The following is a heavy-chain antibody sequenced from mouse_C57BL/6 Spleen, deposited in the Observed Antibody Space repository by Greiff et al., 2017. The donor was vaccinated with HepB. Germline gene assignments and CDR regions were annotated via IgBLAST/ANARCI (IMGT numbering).Heavy chain of an antibody. J-gene: IGHJ3*01. CDR3: ARQDFSPFAY. V-gene: IGHV5-9*01. CDR2: ISGGGGNT. Sequence: EVKLMESGGGLVKPGGSLKLSCAASGFTFSSYTMSWVRQTPEKRLEWVATISGGGGNTYYPDSVKGRFTISRDNAKNTLYLQMSSLRSEDTALYYCARQDFSPFAYWGQGTLVTVSA. CDR1: GFTFSSYT.